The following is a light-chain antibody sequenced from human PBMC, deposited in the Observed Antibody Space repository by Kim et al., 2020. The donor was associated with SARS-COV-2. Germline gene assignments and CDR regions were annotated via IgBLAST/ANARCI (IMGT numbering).Light chain of an antibody. V-gene: IGLV3-9*01. J-gene: IGLJ2*01. CDR1: NIEKRN. CDR2: RDS. Sequence: VALGQTARMTWGGDNIEKRNVRWYQQRPGQAPILVIYRDSKRPSGIPERVSGSNSGNTATLTISRVQAGDEADYYCQVWDGRAVVFGGGTQLTVL. CDR3: QVWDGRAVV.